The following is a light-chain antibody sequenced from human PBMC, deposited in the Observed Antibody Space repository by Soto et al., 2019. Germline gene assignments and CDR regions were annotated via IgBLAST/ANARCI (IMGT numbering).Light chain of an antibody. CDR2: GAS. Sequence: EIVLTQSPGTLSLSPGERATLSCRASQFLNSHHLAWYQQKPGQAPRLLIYGASSRATGIPDRFSGSGSGTDFTLTVSKLEPEDFAVYYCQQYGSSPPITFGQGTRVDIK. J-gene: IGKJ5*01. CDR1: QFLNSHH. CDR3: QQYGSSPPIT. V-gene: IGKV3-20*01.